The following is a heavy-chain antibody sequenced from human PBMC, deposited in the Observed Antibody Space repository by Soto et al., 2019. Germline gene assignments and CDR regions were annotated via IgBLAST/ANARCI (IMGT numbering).Heavy chain of an antibody. J-gene: IGHJ6*02. CDR3: ASPAYCSGGSCYSGYGMDV. D-gene: IGHD2-15*01. CDR2: IIPIFGTA. Sequence: QVQLVQSGAEVKKPGSSVKVSCKASGGTFSSYAISWVRQAPGQGLEWMGGIIPIFGTANYAQKFQGRVTITADESTSTAYMELSSLRSADTAVYYCASPAYCSGGSCYSGYGMDVWGQGTTVTVSS. CDR1: GGTFSSYA. V-gene: IGHV1-69*01.